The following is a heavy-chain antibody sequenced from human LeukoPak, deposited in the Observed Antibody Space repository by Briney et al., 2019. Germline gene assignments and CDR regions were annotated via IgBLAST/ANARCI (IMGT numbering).Heavy chain of an antibody. Sequence: GGSLRLSCAGSGFTVSRNYMSWVRQAPGKGLEWVSLLYSGGGTYYADSVKGRFTISRDNSKNTLYLQMNSLRGDDTAVYYCARRGELVANAFDIWGQGTMVTVSS. CDR3: ARRGELVANAFDI. V-gene: IGHV3-66*01. D-gene: IGHD1-1*01. CDR2: LYSGGGT. CDR1: GFTVSRNY. J-gene: IGHJ3*02.